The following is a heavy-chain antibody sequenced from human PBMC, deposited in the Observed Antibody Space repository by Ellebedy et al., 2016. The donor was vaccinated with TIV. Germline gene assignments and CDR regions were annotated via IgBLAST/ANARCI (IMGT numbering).Heavy chain of an antibody. CDR2: IDNAGDT. CDR1: GFTFSRYD. CDR3: TRFEIFSGGGYGMDV. D-gene: IGHD3-3*01. Sequence: GGSLRLSXAASGFTFSRYDMHWVRQSTRKGLEWVASIDNAGDTFYPGSVKGRFTISRENAKNSLYLQMNSLRVEDTAVYYCTRFEIFSGGGYGMDVWGQGTTVTVSS. J-gene: IGHJ6*02. V-gene: IGHV3-13*01.